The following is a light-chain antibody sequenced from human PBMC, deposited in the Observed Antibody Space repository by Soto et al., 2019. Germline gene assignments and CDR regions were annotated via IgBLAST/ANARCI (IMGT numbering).Light chain of an antibody. Sequence: NFMLTQPHSVSESPGKTVTISCNRSGGSIASNHVQWYQQRPGSAPTTVIYKDNQRPSGFPDRFSGSIDSSSNSASLTISELKTQYEANYYCQSYDRNNFLFGGITNLPVL. V-gene: IGLV6-57*04. CDR1: GGSIASNH. CDR2: KDN. J-gene: IGLJ2*01. CDR3: QSYDRNNFL.